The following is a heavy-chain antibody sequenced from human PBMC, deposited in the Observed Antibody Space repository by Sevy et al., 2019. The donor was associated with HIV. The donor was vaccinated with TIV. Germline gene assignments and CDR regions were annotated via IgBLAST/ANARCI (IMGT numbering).Heavy chain of an antibody. V-gene: IGHV1-24*01. D-gene: IGHD3-22*01. CDR3: ATTTAYYDSSGSPFDY. Sequence: ASVKVSCKVSGYTLSELSMHWVRQAPGKGLEWMGRFDPEDGEIRYAQILQGRITMTEDTSTDTAKMELRSLRSEDTAVYYCATTTAYYDSSGSPFDYWGQGTLVTVSS. CDR1: GYTLSELS. CDR2: FDPEDGEI. J-gene: IGHJ4*02.